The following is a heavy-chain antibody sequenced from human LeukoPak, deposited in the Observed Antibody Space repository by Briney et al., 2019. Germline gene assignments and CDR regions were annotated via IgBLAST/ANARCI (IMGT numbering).Heavy chain of an antibody. CDR1: GFTFSSYE. D-gene: IGHD5-18*01. CDR2: ISSSGSTI. Sequence: GGSLRLSCAASGFTFSSYEMNWVRQAPGKGLEWVSYISSSGSTIYYADSVKGRFTISRDNAKNSLYLQMNSLRAEDTAVYYCARGFWGSSYNWFDPWGQGTLVTVSP. J-gene: IGHJ5*02. CDR3: ARGFWGSSYNWFDP. V-gene: IGHV3-48*03.